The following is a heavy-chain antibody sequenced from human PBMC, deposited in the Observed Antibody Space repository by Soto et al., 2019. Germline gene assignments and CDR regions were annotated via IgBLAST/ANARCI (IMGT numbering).Heavy chain of an antibody. J-gene: IGHJ4*02. CDR2: ISYDGSNK. V-gene: IGHV3-30*18. CDR1: GFTFFSYG. D-gene: IGHD3-3*01. Sequence: GGSLRLSCAASGFTFFSYGMHWVRQAPGKGLEWVAVISYDGSNKYYGDSVKGRFTISRDNSKNTLYLQMNGLRADDTAVYYCAXDRAGDIYVAARSGLDYWGQGTLVTVSS. CDR3: AXDRAGDIYVAARSGLDY.